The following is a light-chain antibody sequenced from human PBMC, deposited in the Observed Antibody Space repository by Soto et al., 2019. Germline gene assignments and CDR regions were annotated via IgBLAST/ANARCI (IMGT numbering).Light chain of an antibody. J-gene: IGKJ2*01. V-gene: IGKV3-11*01. CDR3: QQRSNWTPVT. CDR1: QSVSSY. Sequence: EIVLTQSPATLSLSPGERATLSCRASQSVSSYLAWYQQQPGQAPRLLIYDASNRATGIPARSSGSGSGTDFNLTISSLEPEDFVVYYCQQRSNWTPVTFGQGTKLEIK. CDR2: DAS.